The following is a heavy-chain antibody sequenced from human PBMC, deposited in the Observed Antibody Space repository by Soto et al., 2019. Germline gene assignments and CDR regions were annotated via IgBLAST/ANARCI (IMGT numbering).Heavy chain of an antibody. CDR2: ISYDGGTK. Sequence: PGGSLRLSCAASGLTFSAFAMHWVRQAPGKGLEWVAVISYDGGTKYYADAVKGRFTISRDNSNNTVYVEMNSLRPEDTAVYYCARGFETAAWFDPWGPGTLVTVSS. CDR1: GLTFSAFA. D-gene: IGHD3-10*01. J-gene: IGHJ5*02. V-gene: IGHV3-30*04. CDR3: ARGFETAAWFDP.